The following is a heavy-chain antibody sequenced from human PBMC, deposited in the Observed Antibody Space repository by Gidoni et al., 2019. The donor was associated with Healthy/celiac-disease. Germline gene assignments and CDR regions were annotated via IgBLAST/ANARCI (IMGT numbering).Heavy chain of an antibody. CDR1: GGSFSGYY. D-gene: IGHD4-4*01. V-gene: IGHV4-34*01. Sequence: QVQLQQWGAGLLKPSETLSLTCAVYGGSFSGYYWSWIRQPPGKGLEWIGEINHSGSTNYNPSLKSRVTISVDTSKNQFSLKLSSVTAADTAVYYCARDSTVHAFDIWGQGTMVTVSS. CDR3: ARDSTVHAFDI. J-gene: IGHJ3*02. CDR2: INHSGST.